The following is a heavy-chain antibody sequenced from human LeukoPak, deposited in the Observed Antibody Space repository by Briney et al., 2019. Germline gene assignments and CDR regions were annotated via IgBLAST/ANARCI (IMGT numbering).Heavy chain of an antibody. Sequence: SVKVSCKASGGTFSSYAISWVRQAPGQELEWMGGIIPIFGTANYAQKFQGRVTITADESTSTAYMELSSLRSEDTAVYYCASLSYGAAAGTFYVDWGQGTLVTVSS. J-gene: IGHJ4*02. D-gene: IGHD6-13*01. V-gene: IGHV1-69*13. CDR3: ASLSYGAAAGTFYVD. CDR1: GGTFSSYA. CDR2: IIPIFGTA.